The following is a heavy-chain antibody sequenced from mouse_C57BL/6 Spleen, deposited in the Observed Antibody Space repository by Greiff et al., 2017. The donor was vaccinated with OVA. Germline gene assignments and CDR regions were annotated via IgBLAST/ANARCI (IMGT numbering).Heavy chain of an antibody. CDR3: ARVTTVVAKGYFDV. CDR2: INPYNGGT. Sequence: EVQLQQSGPVLVKPGASVKMSCKASGYTFTDYYMNWVKQSHGKSLEWIGVINPYNGGTSYNQKFKGKATLTVDKSSSTAYMELNSLTSEDSAVYYCARVTTVVAKGYFDVWGTGTTVTVSS. CDR1: GYTFTDYY. J-gene: IGHJ1*03. V-gene: IGHV1-19*01. D-gene: IGHD1-1*01.